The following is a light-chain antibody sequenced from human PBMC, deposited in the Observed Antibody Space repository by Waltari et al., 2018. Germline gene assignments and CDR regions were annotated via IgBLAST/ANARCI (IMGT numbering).Light chain of an antibody. CDR1: RSNIGNNY. V-gene: IGLV1-51*02. CDR3: GTWDSSLSGAV. J-gene: IGLJ7*01. CDR2: ENT. Sequence: QSVLTQPPSVSAAPGQRVTISCSGGRSNIGNNYVSWYRQFPGTAPKLLTYENTEPPSGTPGRFSGSKSCASATLDMTGLQAGDEADYFCGTWDSSLSGAVYGGGTHLTVL.